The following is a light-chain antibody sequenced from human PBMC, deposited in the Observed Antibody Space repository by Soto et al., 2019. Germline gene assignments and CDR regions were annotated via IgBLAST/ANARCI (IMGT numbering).Light chain of an antibody. CDR3: CSYTSSSLYV. CDR2: DVS. J-gene: IGLJ1*01. Sequence: QSALTQPRSVSGSPGQSVTISCTGTSSDVAIYYYISWYQQHPGEAPKLMIHDVSERPSGVPDRFSGSKSGNTASLTISGLQAEDEADYYCCSYTSSSLYVFGTGTKVTVL. CDR1: SSDVAIYYY. V-gene: IGLV2-11*01.